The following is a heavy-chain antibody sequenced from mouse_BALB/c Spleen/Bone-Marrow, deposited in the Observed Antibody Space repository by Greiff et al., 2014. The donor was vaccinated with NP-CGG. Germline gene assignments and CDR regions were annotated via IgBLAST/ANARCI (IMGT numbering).Heavy chain of an antibody. CDR1: GISITTGNYR. J-gene: IGHJ2*01. CDR3: ARFYGNYFDY. V-gene: IGHV3-5*02. D-gene: IGHD2-1*01. Sequence: EVQGVESGPGLVKPSQTVSLTCTVTGISITTGNYRWSWIRQFPGNKLEWIGYIYYSGTIAYNPSLTSRTTITRDTSKNQFFLEMNSLTAEDTATYYCARFYGNYFDYWGQGTTLTVSS. CDR2: IYYSGTI.